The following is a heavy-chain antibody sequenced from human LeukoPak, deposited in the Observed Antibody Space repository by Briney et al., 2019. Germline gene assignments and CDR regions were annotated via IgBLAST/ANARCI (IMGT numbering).Heavy chain of an antibody. D-gene: IGHD5-18*01. CDR2: ISWNSGSI. V-gene: IGHV3-9*01. Sequence: PGRSLRLSCAASGFIFDDYAMYWVRQAPGKGLEWVSGISWNSGSIGYADSVKGRFTISRDNARNSLYLQMNSLRDEDTALYYCAKDRGGEDTAMFDWGQGTLVTVSS. J-gene: IGHJ4*02. CDR3: AKDRGGEDTAMFD. CDR1: GFIFDDYA.